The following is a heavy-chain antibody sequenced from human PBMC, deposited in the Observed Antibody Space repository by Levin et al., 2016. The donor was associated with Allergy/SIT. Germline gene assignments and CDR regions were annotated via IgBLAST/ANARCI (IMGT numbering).Heavy chain of an antibody. J-gene: IGHJ4*02. V-gene: IGHV3-23*01. Sequence: GESLKISCAASGFTFSSYAMSWVRQAPGKGLEWVSAISGSGGSTYYADSVKGRFTISRDNSKNTLYLQMNSLRAEDTAVYYCAKEFMITFGGVIGSFDYWGQGTLVTVSS. CDR2: ISGSGGST. D-gene: IGHD3-16*02. CDR1: GFTFSSYA. CDR3: AKEFMITFGGVIGSFDY.